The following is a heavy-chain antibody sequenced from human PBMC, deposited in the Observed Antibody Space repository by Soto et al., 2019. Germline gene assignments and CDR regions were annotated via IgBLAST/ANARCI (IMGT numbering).Heavy chain of an antibody. Sequence: QVQLVQSGAEVKKPGASVKVSCKASGYTFTSYGISWVRQAPGQGLEWMGWISAYNGNTNYAQKLQGRVTMTTDTSTSTDYMEMRSLRSDDTAVHYGARDGFAYSSGRWGQGTLVTVSS. CDR2: ISAYNGNT. D-gene: IGHD6-19*01. J-gene: IGHJ4*02. CDR3: ARDGFAYSSGR. CDR1: GYTFTSYG. V-gene: IGHV1-18*01.